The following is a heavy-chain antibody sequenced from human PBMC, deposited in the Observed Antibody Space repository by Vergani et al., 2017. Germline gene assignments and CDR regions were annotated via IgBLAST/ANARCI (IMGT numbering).Heavy chain of an antibody. V-gene: IGHV2-5*02. CDR1: GFSLSTSGVG. J-gene: IGHJ4*02. Sequence: QITLKESGPTLVKPTQTLTLTCTFSGFSLSTSGVGVGWIRQPPGKALEWLALIYWDDDKRYSPSLKSRLTITKDTSKNQVVLTMTNMDPVDTATYYCARKHSSSWYHGSKGDYYFDYWGQGTLVTVSS. CDR2: IYWDDDK. CDR3: ARKHSSSWYHGSKGDYYFDY. D-gene: IGHD6-13*01.